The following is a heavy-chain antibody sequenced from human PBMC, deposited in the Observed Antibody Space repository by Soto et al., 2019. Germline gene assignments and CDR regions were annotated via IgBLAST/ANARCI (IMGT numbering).Heavy chain of an antibody. CDR2: IVVGSGNT. CDR1: GFTFTSSA. V-gene: IGHV1-58*01. Sequence: SVKVSCKASGFTFTSSAVQWVRQARGQRLEWIGWIVVGSGNTNYAQKFQERVTITRDMSTSTAYMELSSLRSEDTAVYYCAAGTVPYYYDSSGFPSFDYWGRG. J-gene: IGHJ4*02. CDR3: AAGTVPYYYDSSGFPSFDY. D-gene: IGHD3-22*01.